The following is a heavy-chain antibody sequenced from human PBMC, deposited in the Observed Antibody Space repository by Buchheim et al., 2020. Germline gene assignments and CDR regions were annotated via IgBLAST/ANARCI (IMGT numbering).Heavy chain of an antibody. CDR2: ISYSSNTI. Sequence: EVQLVESGGGLVQPGGSLRLSCAASGFTFSSYSMSWVRQAPGKGLEFISYISYSSNTIYYADSAKGRSTISRDNAKNSLYLQMNSLRVEDTAVYYCARVTGYCRSGSCSLGYWGQGTL. CDR1: GFTFSSYS. CDR3: ARVTGYCRSGSCSLGY. D-gene: IGHD2-15*01. J-gene: IGHJ4*02. V-gene: IGHV3-48*01.